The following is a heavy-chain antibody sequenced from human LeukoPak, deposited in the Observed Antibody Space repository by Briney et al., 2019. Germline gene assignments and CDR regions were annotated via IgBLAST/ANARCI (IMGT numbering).Heavy chain of an antibody. CDR2: IYYSGST. Sequence: SETLSLTCTLSGGSISSYYWSWIRQPPGKGLEWIGYIYYSGSTNYNPSLKSRVTISVDTSKNQFSLKLSSVTAADTAVYYCARVLLQQGTFNWFDPWGQGTLVTVSS. J-gene: IGHJ5*02. CDR1: GGSISSYY. V-gene: IGHV4-59*01. CDR3: ARVLLQQGTFNWFDP. D-gene: IGHD6-13*01.